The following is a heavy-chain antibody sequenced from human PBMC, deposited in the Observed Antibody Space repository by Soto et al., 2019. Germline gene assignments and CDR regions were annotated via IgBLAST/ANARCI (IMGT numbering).Heavy chain of an antibody. CDR1: GFTFSSYA. Sequence: GASLKISCAASGFTFSSYAMSWVRQAPGKGLEWVSAISGSGGSTYYADSVKGRFTISRDNSKNTLYLQMNSLRAEDTAVYYCARPNLDISGNTGGFLYWGQGTLVTVSS. CDR3: ARPNLDISGNTGGFLY. J-gene: IGHJ4*02. CDR2: ISGSGGST. V-gene: IGHV3-23*01. D-gene: IGHD2-8*02.